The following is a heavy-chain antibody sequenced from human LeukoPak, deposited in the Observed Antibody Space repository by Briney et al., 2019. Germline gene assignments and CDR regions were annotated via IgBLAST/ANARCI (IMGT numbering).Heavy chain of an antibody. D-gene: IGHD5-24*01. Sequence: ASETLSLTCTVSGGSISSGSYFWSWIRQPPGKGLEWIGYIYYSGSTIYNPSLKSRVTISVDTSRNQFSLKLSSVTAAETAVYYCAREGTYRYGYNEYHSYMDIWGKGTTVTVSS. CDR1: GGSISSGSYF. CDR3: AREGTYRYGYNEYHSYMDI. CDR2: IYYSGST. J-gene: IGHJ6*03. V-gene: IGHV4-61*01.